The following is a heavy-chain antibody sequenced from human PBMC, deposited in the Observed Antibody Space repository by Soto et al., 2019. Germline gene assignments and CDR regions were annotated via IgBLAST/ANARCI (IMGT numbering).Heavy chain of an antibody. Sequence: SVKVSCKVSGYTLTELSMHWVRQAPGKGLEWMGGFDPEDGETIYAQKFQGRVTMTEDTSTDTAYMELSSLRSEDTAVYYCATEMSIAARRRWGNYYYYYGMDVWGQGTTVTVSS. CDR3: ATEMSIAARRRWGNYYYYYGMDV. V-gene: IGHV1-24*01. D-gene: IGHD6-6*01. CDR1: GYTLTELS. CDR2: FDPEDGET. J-gene: IGHJ6*02.